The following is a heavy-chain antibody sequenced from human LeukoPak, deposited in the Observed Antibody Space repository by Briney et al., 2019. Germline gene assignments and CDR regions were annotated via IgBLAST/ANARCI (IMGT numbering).Heavy chain of an antibody. CDR2: INSDGSST. V-gene: IGHV3-74*01. CDR1: GFTFSGYW. J-gene: IGHJ4*02. CDR3: TRGTPGSSGHDC. D-gene: IGHD3-22*01. Sequence: GGSLRLSCAASGFTFSGYWMHWVRQVPGKGLVWVSHINSDGSSTSYADSVKGRSTISRDNAKNTLYLQMNSLRAEDTAVYYCTRGTPGSSGHDCWGQGTLVTVSS.